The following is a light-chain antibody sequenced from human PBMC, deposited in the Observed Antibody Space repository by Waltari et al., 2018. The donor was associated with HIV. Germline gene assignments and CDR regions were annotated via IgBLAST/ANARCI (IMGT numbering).Light chain of an antibody. CDR2: EAS. J-gene: IGKJ1*01. CDR1: QDINKH. Sequence: IQMTQSTSFLSSSVGGTFTMTCQASQDINKHLNWYHQKPGKAPKVLIPEASTGETGVPSRFSGAGSGRDFSLTVNGLQPEDVGTYYCQQSANLWTFGQGTTVELK. CDR3: QQSANLWT. V-gene: IGKV1-33*01.